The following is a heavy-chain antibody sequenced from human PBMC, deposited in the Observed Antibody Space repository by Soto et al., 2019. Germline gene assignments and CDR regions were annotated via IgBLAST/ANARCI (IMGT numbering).Heavy chain of an antibody. CDR1: GFTFTNYG. CDR2: IRGSGGST. V-gene: IGHV3-23*01. CDR3: AKISAAELLYFDY. Sequence: VGSLRLSCAASGFTFTNYGMTWVRQAPGKGLEWVSGIRGSGGSTYYADSVKGRFTISRDISKSMLYLQMNSLRAEDTAVYYCAKISAAELLYFDYWGQGTLVTVSS. D-gene: IGHD6-13*01. J-gene: IGHJ4*02.